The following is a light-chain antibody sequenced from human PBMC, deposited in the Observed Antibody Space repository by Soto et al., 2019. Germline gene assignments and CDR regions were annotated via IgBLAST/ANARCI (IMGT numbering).Light chain of an antibody. CDR1: QRIDTS. J-gene: IGKJ3*01. CDR3: QQYYKWPPFT. CDR2: NAA. V-gene: IGKV3-15*01. Sequence: EIVMTQSPATLSVSPGERATLSCRASQRIDTSLAWYQQRPGQAPRLLLYNAATRATGIPARFSGRGFVTEFTLTISSLQSEDFALYYCQQYYKWPPFTFGPGTKVDI.